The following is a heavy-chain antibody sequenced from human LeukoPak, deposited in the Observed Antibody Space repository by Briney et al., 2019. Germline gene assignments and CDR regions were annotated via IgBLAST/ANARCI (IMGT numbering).Heavy chain of an antibody. D-gene: IGHD3-22*01. Sequence: SGTLSLTCAVSGGSISSNKWWSWLRQAPGKGLEWLGEVVHSGSTNYNPSLKGRVTISVDKSKNQFSLRLNSVTAADTAVYYCARRDYYDNSDDNYHSFEYWGQGTLVTVSS. J-gene: IGHJ4*02. CDR2: VVHSGST. CDR1: GGSISSNKW. V-gene: IGHV4-4*02. CDR3: ARRDYYDNSDDNYHSFEY.